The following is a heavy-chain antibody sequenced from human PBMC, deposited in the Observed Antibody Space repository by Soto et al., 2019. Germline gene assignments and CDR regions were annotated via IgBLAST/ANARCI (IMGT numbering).Heavy chain of an antibody. D-gene: IGHD6-19*01. J-gene: IGHJ4*02. CDR2: ISGSGGST. V-gene: IGHV3-23*01. CDR1: GFTFSSYA. Sequence: EVQLLESGGGLVQPGGSLRLSCAASGFTFSSYAMSWVRQAPGKGLEWVSAISGSGGSTYYADSVKGRFTISRDNSKNTLYLQMSSLRAEDTAVYYCAKKRGWYTAFDYWGQGTLVTVSS. CDR3: AKKRGWYTAFDY.